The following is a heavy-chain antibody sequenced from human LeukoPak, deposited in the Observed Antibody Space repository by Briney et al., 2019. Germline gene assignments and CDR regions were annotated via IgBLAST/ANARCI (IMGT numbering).Heavy chain of an antibody. Sequence: PSETLSLTCAVSGYSISSGYYWGWIRQPPGKGLEWIGSIYHSGSTYYNPSLKSRVTISVDTSKNQFSLKLSSVTAADTAVYYCASIRRGGSYYGYFDYRGQGTLVTVSS. V-gene: IGHV4-38-2*01. D-gene: IGHD1-26*01. CDR1: GYSISSGYY. CDR3: ASIRRGGSYYGYFDY. CDR2: IYHSGST. J-gene: IGHJ4*02.